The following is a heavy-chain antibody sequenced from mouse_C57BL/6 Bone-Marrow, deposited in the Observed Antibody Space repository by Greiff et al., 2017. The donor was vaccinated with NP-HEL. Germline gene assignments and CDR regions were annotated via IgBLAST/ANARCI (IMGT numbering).Heavy chain of an antibody. CDR1: GFNIKDYY. J-gene: IGHJ4*01. D-gene: IGHD4-1*01. CDR2: IDPEDGDT. CDR3: TPELGRRDYAMDY. Sequence: VQLQQSGAELVRPGASVKLSCTASGFNIKDYYMHWVKQRPEQGLEWIGRIDPEDGDTEYAPKFQGKATMTADTSSNTAYLQLSSLTSEDTAVYYCTPELGRRDYAMDYWSQGTSVTVSS. V-gene: IGHV14-1*01.